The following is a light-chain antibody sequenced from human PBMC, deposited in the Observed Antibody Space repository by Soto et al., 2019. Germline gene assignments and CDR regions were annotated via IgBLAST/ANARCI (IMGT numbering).Light chain of an antibody. V-gene: IGLV4-60*03. CDR2: LEGGGSY. CDR3: DTWDSSLGV. J-gene: IGLJ3*02. Sequence: QSVLTQSSSASASLGSSVKLTCTLSSGHSSYIIAWHQQQPGKAPRFLMKLEGGGSYNKGSGVPDRFSGSSSVADRYLTIANLESDDEADYYCDTWDSSLGVVGGGTKLTVL. CDR1: SGHSSYI.